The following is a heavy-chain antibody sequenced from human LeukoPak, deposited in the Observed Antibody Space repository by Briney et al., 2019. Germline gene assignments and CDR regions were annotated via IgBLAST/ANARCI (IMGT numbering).Heavy chain of an antibody. CDR3: AGQWASYFDY. Sequence: SETLSLTCTVSGSSINNYYWSWIRQPPGKGLEWIGYIYYSGSTNYNPSLKSRVTISVDTSKNQFSLKLSSVTAADTAVYYCAGQWASYFDYWGQGTLVTVSS. J-gene: IGHJ4*02. D-gene: IGHD1-26*01. V-gene: IGHV4-59*01. CDR1: GSSINNYY. CDR2: IYYSGST.